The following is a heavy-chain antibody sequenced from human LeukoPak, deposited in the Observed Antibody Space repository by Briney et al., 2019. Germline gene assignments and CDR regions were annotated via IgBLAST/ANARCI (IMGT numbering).Heavy chain of an antibody. CDR3: AKDDAAGRYFDY. CDR1: AFSVSSNY. V-gene: IGHV3-23*01. Sequence: GGSLRLSCAASAFSVSSNYMSWVRQAPGKGLEWVSAISGSGGSTYYADSVKGRFTISRDNSKNTLYLQMNSLRAEDTAVYYCAKDDAAGRYFDYWGQGTLVTVSS. J-gene: IGHJ4*02. D-gene: IGHD6-13*01. CDR2: ISGSGGST.